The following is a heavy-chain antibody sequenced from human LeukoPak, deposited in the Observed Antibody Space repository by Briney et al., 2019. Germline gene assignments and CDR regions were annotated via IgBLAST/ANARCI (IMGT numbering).Heavy chain of an antibody. Sequence: PGGSLRLSCAASGFTFSSYSMNWVRQAPGKGLEWVSYISSSSSTIYYADSVKGRFTISRDNAKNSLHLQMNSLRAEDTAVYYCASPSSAGDSSGYYPDYWGQGTLVTVSP. CDR1: GFTFSSYS. J-gene: IGHJ4*02. CDR3: ASPSSAGDSSGYYPDY. V-gene: IGHV3-48*01. CDR2: ISSSSSTI. D-gene: IGHD3-22*01.